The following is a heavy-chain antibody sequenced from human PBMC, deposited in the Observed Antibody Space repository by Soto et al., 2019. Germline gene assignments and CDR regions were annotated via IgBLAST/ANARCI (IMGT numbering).Heavy chain of an antibody. J-gene: IGHJ6*04. V-gene: IGHV4-59*01. CDR2: IYYSGST. Sequence: SETLSLTCTVSGGSISSYYWSWIRQPPGKGLEWIGYIYYSGSTNYNPSLKSRVTISVDTSENQFSLKLSSVTAADTSVYYCVREGVTRNYYCSAMDVWGKGTTVTVSS. CDR3: VREGVTRNYYCSAMDV. CDR1: GGSISSYY. D-gene: IGHD2-21*02.